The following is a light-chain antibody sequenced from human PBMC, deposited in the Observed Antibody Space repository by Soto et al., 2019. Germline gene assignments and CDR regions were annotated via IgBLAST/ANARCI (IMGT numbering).Light chain of an antibody. CDR2: RAS. CDR1: QHVSSN. J-gene: IGKJ2*01. V-gene: IGKV3-15*01. Sequence: EIVMTQSPATLSVSPGGSATLSCRASQHVSSNFAWYRQKPGQAPTLLIYRASTRDTGIPARFSGSGSGTDFTLTISSLQSEDFAVYYCQQYNNWPYTFGQGTKLEIK. CDR3: QQYNNWPYT.